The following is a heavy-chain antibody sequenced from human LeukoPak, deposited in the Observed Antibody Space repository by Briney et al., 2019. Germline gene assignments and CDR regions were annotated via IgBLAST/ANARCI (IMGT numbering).Heavy chain of an antibody. V-gene: IGHV3-11*01. CDR2: ISSTGTTI. CDR1: GFTFSDYY. Sequence: GGSLRLSCAASGFTFSDYYMSWIRQAPGKGPEWISYISSTGTTIYYADSVKGRFTISRDNAKNSLYLQVNSLRAEDTAVYYCARGPFWSGYFDDWGQGTLVTVSS. CDR3: ARGPFWSGYFDD. D-gene: IGHD3-3*01. J-gene: IGHJ4*02.